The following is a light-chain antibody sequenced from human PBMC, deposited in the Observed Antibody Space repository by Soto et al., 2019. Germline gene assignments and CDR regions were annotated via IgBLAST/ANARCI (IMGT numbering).Light chain of an antibody. Sequence: EIVLTQSPGTLSLSPGERATLSCRASQSVSSSYLAWYQQKPGQAPRLLIYGASSRATGIPARFSGSGSGTEFTLTISSLQSEDFAVYYCQQYYHWRTFGQGTKVDI. CDR3: QQYYHWRT. V-gene: IGKV3-20*01. J-gene: IGKJ1*01. CDR1: QSVSSSY. CDR2: GAS.